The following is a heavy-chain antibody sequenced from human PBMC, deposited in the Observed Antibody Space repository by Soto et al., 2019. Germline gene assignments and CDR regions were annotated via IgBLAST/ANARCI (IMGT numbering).Heavy chain of an antibody. CDR1: GGTFSSYA. CDR3: ARARIVVVTATGSAFDY. CDR2: IIPIFGTA. V-gene: IGHV1-69*13. J-gene: IGHJ4*02. Sequence: GASVKVSCKASGGTFSSYAISWVRQAPGQGLEWMGGIIPIFGTANYAQKFQGRVTITADESTSTAYMELSSLRSEDTAVYYCARARIVVVTATGSAFDYWGQGTLVTVS. D-gene: IGHD2-21*02.